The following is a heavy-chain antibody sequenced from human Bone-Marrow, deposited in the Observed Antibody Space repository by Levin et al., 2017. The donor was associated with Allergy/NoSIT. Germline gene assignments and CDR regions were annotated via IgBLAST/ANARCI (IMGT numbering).Heavy chain of an antibody. J-gene: IGHJ6*02. CDR3: AHSRPRGGSGHDYDGMDV. D-gene: IGHD3-16*01. CDR2: IYWNDDK. Sequence: SGPTLVKPTQTLTLTCTFSGFSLSTSGVGVGWIRQPPGKALEWLALIYWNDDKRYSPSLKSRLTITKDTSKNQVVLTMTNMDPVDTATYYCAHSRPRGGSGHDYDGMDVWGQGTTVTVSS. CDR1: GFSLSTSGVG. V-gene: IGHV2-5*01.